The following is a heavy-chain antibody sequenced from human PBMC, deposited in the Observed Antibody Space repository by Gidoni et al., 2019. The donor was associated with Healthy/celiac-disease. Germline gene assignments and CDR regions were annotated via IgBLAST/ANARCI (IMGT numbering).Heavy chain of an antibody. J-gene: IGHJ4*02. CDR2: GSNK. V-gene: IGHV3-30*02. Sequence: GSNKYYADSVKGRFTISRDNSKNTLYLQMNSLRSEDTAVYYCAKDYGSGSYLLVTQTEGFDYWGQGTLVTVSS. CDR3: AKDYGSGSYLLVTQTEGFDY. D-gene: IGHD3-10*01.